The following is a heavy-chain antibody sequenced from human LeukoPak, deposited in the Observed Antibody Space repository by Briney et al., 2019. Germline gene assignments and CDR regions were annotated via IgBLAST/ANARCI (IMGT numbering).Heavy chain of an antibody. V-gene: IGHV4-38-2*01. CDR1: GGSFSGYY. CDR2: IYHSGST. Sequence: SETLSLTCAVYGGSFSGYYWGWIRQPPGKGLECIGTIYHSGSTYYNPSLKSRVTISLDTSKNQFSLKLSSVTAADTAVYYCARAERSLGAGIWGQGTMVTVAS. D-gene: IGHD3-10*01. J-gene: IGHJ3*02. CDR3: ARAERSLGAGI.